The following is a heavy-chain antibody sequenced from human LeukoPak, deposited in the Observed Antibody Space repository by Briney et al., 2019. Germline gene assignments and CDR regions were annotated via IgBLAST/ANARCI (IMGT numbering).Heavy chain of an antibody. V-gene: IGHV1-2*02. J-gene: IGHJ4*02. CDR3: ARRSSGTGPFDY. CDR2: MDPNSGGT. Sequence: ASVNVSCTASGYSFTGYQMYWVRQAPGQGPEWMGWMDPNSGGTNYAQNFQGRVTMTRDTSISTAYMELSRLGSDDTAVYYCARRSSGTGPFDYWGQGTLVTVSS. CDR1: GYSFTGYQ. D-gene: IGHD1-14*01.